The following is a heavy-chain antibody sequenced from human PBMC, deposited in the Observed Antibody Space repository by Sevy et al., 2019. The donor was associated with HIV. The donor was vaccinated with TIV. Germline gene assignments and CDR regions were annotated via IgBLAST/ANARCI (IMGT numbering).Heavy chain of an antibody. J-gene: IGHJ5*02. CDR3: ARNKSRREGEYWFDP. D-gene: IGHD1-26*01. CDR2: IYYTGST. V-gene: IGHV4-31*03. CDR1: GGSISSGAYY. Sequence: SETLSLTCTVSGGSISSGAYYWSWIRQHPGTGLECIGYIYYTGSTYHNPSLRSRVTMSVDTSKNQFSLRLSSVTGADTAVYYCARNKSRREGEYWFDPWGQGTLVTVSS.